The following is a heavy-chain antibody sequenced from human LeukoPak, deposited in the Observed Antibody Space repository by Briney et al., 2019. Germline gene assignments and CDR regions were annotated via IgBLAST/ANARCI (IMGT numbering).Heavy chain of an antibody. V-gene: IGHV1-46*01. D-gene: IGHD3-22*01. CDR2: INPSGGST. CDR1: GYTFTSYG. CDR3: ARDPDYDSSGYYMGSNFDY. Sequence: ASVKVSCKASGYTFTSYGISWVRQAPGQGLEWMGIINPSGGSTSYAQKFQGRVTMTRDTSTSTVYMELSSLRSEDTAVYYCARDPDYDSSGYYMGSNFDYWGQGTLVTVSS. J-gene: IGHJ4*02.